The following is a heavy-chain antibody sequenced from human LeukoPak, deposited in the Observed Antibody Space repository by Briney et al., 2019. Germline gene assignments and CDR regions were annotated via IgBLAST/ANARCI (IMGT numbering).Heavy chain of an antibody. Sequence: SETLSLTCGVSGVSISSTNWWTWIRQPPGKGLEWIGEVHLDGRTNYNPSLESRLTMSVDLSENHISLKLTSVTAADTAVYYCAREGGFCRPLDYTGQGTLVTVSS. CDR2: VHLDGRT. V-gene: IGHV4-4*02. CDR3: AREGGFCRPLDY. CDR1: GVSISSTNW. D-gene: IGHD3-3*01. J-gene: IGHJ4*02.